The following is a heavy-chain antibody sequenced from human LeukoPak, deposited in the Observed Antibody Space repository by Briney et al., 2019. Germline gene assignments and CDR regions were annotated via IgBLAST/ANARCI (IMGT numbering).Heavy chain of an antibody. D-gene: IGHD6-13*01. CDR2: INHSGST. J-gene: IGHJ3*02. Sequence: SETLSLTCAVYGGSFSGYYWSWIRQPPGKGLEWVGEINHSGSTYYNPSLKSRVTISVDTSKNQFSLKLSSVTAADTAVYYCARHVSSSWADAFDIWGQGTMVTVSS. CDR3: ARHVSSSWADAFDI. CDR1: GGSFSGYY. V-gene: IGHV4-34*01.